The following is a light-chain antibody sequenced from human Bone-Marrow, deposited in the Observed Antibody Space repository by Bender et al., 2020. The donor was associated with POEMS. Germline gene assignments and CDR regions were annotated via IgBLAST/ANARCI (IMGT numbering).Light chain of an antibody. CDR1: NIGTKS. J-gene: IGLJ2*01. Sequence: SYVLTQPPSVSVAPGEKARITCGGNNIGTKSVHWYQQKSGQAPALVVHDDNDRPSGIPERFSGSNSGNTATLTIGGVEAGDEADYYCQAWDRSTVIFGGGTKVSVL. CDR3: QAWDRSTVI. V-gene: IGLV3-21*01. CDR2: DDN.